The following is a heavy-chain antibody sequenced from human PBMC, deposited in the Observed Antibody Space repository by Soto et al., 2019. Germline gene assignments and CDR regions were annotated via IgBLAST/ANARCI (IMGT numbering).Heavy chain of an antibody. Sequence: SETLSLTCTVSGGSISSYYWSWIRQPPGKGLEWIGYIYYSGSTNYNPSLKSRVTISVDTSKNQFSLKLSSVTAADTAVYYCARHEINYYDSSGYYYDYWGQGTLVTVSS. CDR3: ARHEINYYDSSGYYYDY. D-gene: IGHD3-22*01. J-gene: IGHJ4*02. V-gene: IGHV4-59*08. CDR2: IYYSGST. CDR1: GGSISSYY.